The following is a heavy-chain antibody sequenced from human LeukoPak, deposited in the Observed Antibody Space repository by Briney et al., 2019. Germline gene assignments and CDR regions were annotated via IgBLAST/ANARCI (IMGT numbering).Heavy chain of an antibody. CDR3: ARGFNYYDSSGYLY. V-gene: IGHV1-69*13. CDR1: GGTFSSYA. CDR2: IIPIFGTA. Sequence: SVKVSCKASGGTFSSYAISWVRQAPGQGLEWMGGIIPIFGTANYAQKFQGRVTITADESTSTAYMELSSLRSDDTAVYYCARGFNYYDSSGYLYWGQGTLVTVSS. D-gene: IGHD3-22*01. J-gene: IGHJ4*02.